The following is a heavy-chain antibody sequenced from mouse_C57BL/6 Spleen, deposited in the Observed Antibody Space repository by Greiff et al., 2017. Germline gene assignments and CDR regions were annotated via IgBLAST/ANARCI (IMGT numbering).Heavy chain of an antibody. J-gene: IGHJ2*01. CDR1: GYSFTGYF. V-gene: IGHV1-20*01. CDR3: ARRTTVVAYYFDY. CDR2: INPYNGDT. D-gene: IGHD1-1*01. Sequence: EVKLMESGPELVKPGDSVKISCKASGYSFTGYFMNWVMQSHGKSLEWIGRINPYNGDTFYNQKFKGKATLTVDKSSSTAHMELRSLTSEDSAVYYCARRTTVVAYYFDYWGQGTTLTVSS.